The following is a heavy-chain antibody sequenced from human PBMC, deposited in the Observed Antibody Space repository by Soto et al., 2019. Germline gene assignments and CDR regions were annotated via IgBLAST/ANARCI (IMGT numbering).Heavy chain of an antibody. CDR3: ARDRALLWFGELAPDAFDI. V-gene: IGHV1-3*01. CDR2: INAGNGNT. J-gene: IGHJ3*02. D-gene: IGHD3-10*01. CDR1: GYTFTSYA. Sequence: ASVKVACKASGYTFTSYAVRWVRQAHGQRLEWMGWINAGNGNTKYSQKFQGRVTITRDTSASTAYMELSSLRSEDTAVYYCARDRALLWFGELAPDAFDIWGQGTMVTVSS.